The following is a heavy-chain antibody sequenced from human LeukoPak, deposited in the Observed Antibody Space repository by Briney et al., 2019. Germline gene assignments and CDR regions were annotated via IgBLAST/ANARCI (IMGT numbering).Heavy chain of an antibody. V-gene: IGHV1-69*02. CDR2: IIPILGIA. CDR3: ARGPSSSDAFDI. J-gene: IGHJ3*02. Sequence: SVKVSCKASGGTFSSYTISWVRQAPGQGLEWMGRIIPILGIANYAQKFQGRVTITADKSTSTAYMELSSLRSEDTAVYYCARGPSSSDAFDIWGQGTMVTVSS. D-gene: IGHD2-2*01. CDR1: GGTFSSYT.